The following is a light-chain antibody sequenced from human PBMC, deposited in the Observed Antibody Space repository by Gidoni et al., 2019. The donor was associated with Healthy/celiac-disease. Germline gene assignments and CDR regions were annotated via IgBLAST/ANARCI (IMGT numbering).Light chain of an antibody. CDR2: DAS. Sequence: DIQMTQSPSSLSASVGDRVTITCQASQDISNYLNWYQQKPGKAPKHLIYDASNLETGVPSRVSGSGSGTDVTFTISSLQAEDIATYYCQQYDNRPLTFGPGTEVDIK. CDR1: QDISNY. V-gene: IGKV1-33*01. J-gene: IGKJ3*01. CDR3: QQYDNRPLT.